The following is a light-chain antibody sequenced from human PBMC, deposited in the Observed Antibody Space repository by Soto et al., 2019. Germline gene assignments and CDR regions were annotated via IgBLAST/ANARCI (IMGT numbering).Light chain of an antibody. CDR2: KAS. Sequence: TQAPATLSASGGDRVTITCRASQGISNYLGWYQQKPGKAPKLLIYKASTLESGVPSRFSGGGIGTEFSLSISSLQPDDFATYYCQQYGTYLWTFGQGTKVDIK. CDR3: QQYGTYLWT. CDR1: QGISNY. V-gene: IGKV1-5*03. J-gene: IGKJ1*01.